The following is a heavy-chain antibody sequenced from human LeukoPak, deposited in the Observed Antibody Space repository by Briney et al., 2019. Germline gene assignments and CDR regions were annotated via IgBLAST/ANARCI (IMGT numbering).Heavy chain of an antibody. Sequence: PGGCLRLSCAASGFTFSDYYMTWIRQAPGKGLEWVSYISGTDNKMYYADSVKGRFTLSRDNAKNSLYLQMNSVRTEDTAVYYCSRGALFCSGRYKDYFDDWGQGTLVTVSS. D-gene: IGHD6-19*01. CDR3: SRGALFCSGRYKDYFDD. J-gene: IGHJ4*02. V-gene: IGHV3-11*01. CDR2: ISGTDNKM. CDR1: GFTFSDYY.